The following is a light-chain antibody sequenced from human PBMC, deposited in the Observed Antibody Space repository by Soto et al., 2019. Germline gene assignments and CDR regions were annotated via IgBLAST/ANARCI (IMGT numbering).Light chain of an antibody. V-gene: IGLV2-14*01. CDR2: EVS. J-gene: IGLJ3*02. CDR3: SSYTSSSWV. Sequence: ALTQPASVSGSPGQSITISCTGTSSDVGGYNYVSWYQQHPGKAPKLMIYEVSNRPSGVSNRFSGSKSGNTASLTISGLQAEDEADYYCSSYTSSSWVFGGGTKLTVL. CDR1: SSDVGGYNY.